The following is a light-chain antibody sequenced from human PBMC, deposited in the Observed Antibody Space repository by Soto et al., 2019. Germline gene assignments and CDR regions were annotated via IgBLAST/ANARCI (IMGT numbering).Light chain of an antibody. Sequence: QSALTQPASVSGSPGQSITISCTGTSSDVGNYNFVSWYQQHPGNAPKVMIYDVNNRPSGVSNRFSGSKSGNTASLTISGLQAEDEADYYCSSYTTSSTVVFGGGTKLTVL. J-gene: IGLJ2*01. V-gene: IGLV2-14*01. CDR3: SSYTTSSTVV. CDR1: SSDVGNYNF. CDR2: DVN.